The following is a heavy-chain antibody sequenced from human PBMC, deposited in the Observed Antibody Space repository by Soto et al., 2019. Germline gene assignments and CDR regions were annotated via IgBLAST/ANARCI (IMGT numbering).Heavy chain of an antibody. CDR1: GFTFSSYG. D-gene: IGHD2-15*01. CDR2: ISYDGSNK. CDR3: VREPRYCSGGSCSIMGDAFDS. V-gene: IGHV3-30*03. Sequence: GGSLRLSCAASGFTFSSYGMHWVRQAPGKGLEWVAVISYDGSNKYYADSVKGRFTISRDNSKNTLYLQMNSLRAEDSAVYYCVREPRYCSGGSCSIMGDAFDSWGQGTMVTVSS. J-gene: IGHJ3*02.